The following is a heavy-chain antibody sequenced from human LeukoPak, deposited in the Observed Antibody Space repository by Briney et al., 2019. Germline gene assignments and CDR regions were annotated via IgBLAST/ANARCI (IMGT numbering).Heavy chain of an antibody. Sequence: GGSLRLSCAASGFTFSSYSMNWARQAPGKGLEWVSYISSSSSTIYYADSVKGRFTISRDNAKNSLYLQMNSLRAEDTALYYCATSLLLWFGELWGQGTLVTVSS. CDR2: ISSSSSTI. J-gene: IGHJ4*02. CDR1: GFTFSSYS. CDR3: ATSLLLWFGEL. D-gene: IGHD3-10*01. V-gene: IGHV3-48*04.